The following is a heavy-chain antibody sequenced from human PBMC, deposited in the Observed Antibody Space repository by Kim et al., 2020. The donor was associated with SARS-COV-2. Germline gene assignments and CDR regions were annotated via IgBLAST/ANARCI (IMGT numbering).Heavy chain of an antibody. D-gene: IGHD2-2*01. CDR1: GFTFSDYY. CDR2: ISSSGSTI. CDR3: ARGSYCSSTSSDTRPNHFDY. V-gene: IGHV3-11*01. Sequence: GGSPRLSCAASGFTFSDYYMSWIRQAPGKGLEWVSYISSSGSTIYYADSVKGRFTISRDNAKNSLYLQMNSLRAEDKAVDYCARGSYCSSTSSDTRPNHFDYSSQGTLVTVSS. J-gene: IGHJ4*02.